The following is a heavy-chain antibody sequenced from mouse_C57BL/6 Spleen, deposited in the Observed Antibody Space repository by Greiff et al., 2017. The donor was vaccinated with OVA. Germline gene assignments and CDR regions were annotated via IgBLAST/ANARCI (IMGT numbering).Heavy chain of an antibody. V-gene: IGHV3-6*01. Sequence: EVKLMESGPGLVKPSQSLSLTCSVTGYSITSGYYWNWIRQFPGNKLEWMGYISYDGSNNYNPSLKNRISITRDTSKNQFFLKLNSVTTEDTATYYCARDYPPYYAMDYWGQGTSVTVSS. CDR1: GYSITSGYY. CDR3: ARDYPPYYAMDY. J-gene: IGHJ4*01. CDR2: ISYDGSN.